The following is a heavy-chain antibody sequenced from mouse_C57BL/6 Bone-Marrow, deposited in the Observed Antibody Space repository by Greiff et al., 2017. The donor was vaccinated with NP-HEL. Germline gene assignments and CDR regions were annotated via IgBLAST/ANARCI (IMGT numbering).Heavy chain of an antibody. CDR1: GFTFSDYY. J-gene: IGHJ1*03. Sequence: EVQRVESEGGLVQPGSSMKLSCTASGFTFSDYYMAWVRQVPEKGLEWVANINYDGSSTYYLDSLKSRFIISRDNAKNILYLQMSSLKSEDTATYYCARGTTVVYWYFDVWGTGTTVTVSS. CDR3: ARGTTVVYWYFDV. CDR2: INYDGSST. V-gene: IGHV5-16*01. D-gene: IGHD1-1*01.